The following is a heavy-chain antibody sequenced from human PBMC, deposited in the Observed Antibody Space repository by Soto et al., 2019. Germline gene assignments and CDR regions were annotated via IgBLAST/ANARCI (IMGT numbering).Heavy chain of an antibody. CDR1: GFTFSDYY. D-gene: IGHD2-15*01. Sequence: PGGSLRLSCAASGFTFSDYYMSWIRQAPGKGLEWVSYISSSSSYTNYADSVKGRFTISRDNAKNSLYLQMNSLRAEDTAVYYCARAFTVVTPYFDYWGQGALVTVSS. J-gene: IGHJ4*02. CDR2: ISSSSSYT. V-gene: IGHV3-11*06. CDR3: ARAFTVVTPYFDY.